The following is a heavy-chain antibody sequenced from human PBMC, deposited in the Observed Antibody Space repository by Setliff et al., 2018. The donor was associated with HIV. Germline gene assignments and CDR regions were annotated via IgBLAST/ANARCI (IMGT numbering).Heavy chain of an antibody. J-gene: IGHJ3*02. D-gene: IGHD2-21*02. Sequence: SETLSLTCSVSGGSMSTYYWSWIREPPGKGLEWIGSIYHGGTTYYNPSLKSRSTISEDTSKNQFSLSLSSVTAADTAVYYCVRDPPLTPTDADHPFDIWGQGTMVTVSS. CDR1: GGSMSTYY. V-gene: IGHV4-59*04. CDR3: VRDPPLTPTDADHPFDI. CDR2: IYHGGTT.